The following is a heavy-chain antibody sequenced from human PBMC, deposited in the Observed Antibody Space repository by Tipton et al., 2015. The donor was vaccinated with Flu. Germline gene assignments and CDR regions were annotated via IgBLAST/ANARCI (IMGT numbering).Heavy chain of an antibody. Sequence: TLSLTCTVSGDSISSSSYYWGWIRQPPGKGLEWIGTIYYTGSTYYNVSLKSRVTISVDTSKNQFSLKLSSVTAADTAVYYCARDVGPQIKVTGGMDVWGHGTTVTVSS. CDR3: ARDVGPQIKVTGGMDV. CDR2: IYYTGST. V-gene: IGHV4-39*07. J-gene: IGHJ6*02. D-gene: IGHD2-21*02. CDR1: GDSISSSSYY.